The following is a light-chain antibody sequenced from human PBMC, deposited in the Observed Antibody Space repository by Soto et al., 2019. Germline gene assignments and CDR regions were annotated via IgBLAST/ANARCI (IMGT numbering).Light chain of an antibody. J-gene: IGKJ5*01. CDR3: HQYNKWPPIT. CDR1: QSVSSN. Sequence: EIVMTQSPATLSVSPGESATLSCRASQSVSSNLAWYQQKPGQSPRLLIFDASTRATGIPARFSGSGSGTEFTLTISNLQSEDFAVYYCHQYNKWPPITFGQGTRLEIK. V-gene: IGKV3-15*01. CDR2: DAS.